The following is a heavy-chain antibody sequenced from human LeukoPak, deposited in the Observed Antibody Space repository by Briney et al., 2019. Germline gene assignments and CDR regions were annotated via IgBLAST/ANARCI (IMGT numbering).Heavy chain of an antibody. D-gene: IGHD3-10*01. Sequence: SETLSLTCTVSGGSISSGSYYWSWIRQPAGKGLECLGRIYTSGSTNYNPSLKSRVTISVDTSKNQFSLKLSSVTAADTAVYYCARWGDTMVRGVMGPMDVWGKGTTVTISS. CDR3: ARWGDTMVRGVMGPMDV. CDR1: GGSISSGSYY. J-gene: IGHJ6*03. V-gene: IGHV4-61*02. CDR2: IYTSGST.